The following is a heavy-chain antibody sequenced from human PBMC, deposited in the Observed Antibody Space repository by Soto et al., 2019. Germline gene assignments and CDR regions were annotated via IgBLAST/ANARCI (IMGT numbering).Heavy chain of an antibody. CDR2: INDSGST. J-gene: IGHJ5*02. V-gene: IGHV4-34*01. CDR1: VGSFSGYY. CDR3: ARWGYNNGYRFEP. D-gene: IGHD5-18*01. Sequence: PSETLSLTCTFYVGSFSGYYWSCIRHPPGKGLEWIGEINDSGSTNYNRSLKSRVIISVDTSENQFSLKVTSVTAADTAVYYCARWGYNNGYRFEPWGQGTLVSVSS.